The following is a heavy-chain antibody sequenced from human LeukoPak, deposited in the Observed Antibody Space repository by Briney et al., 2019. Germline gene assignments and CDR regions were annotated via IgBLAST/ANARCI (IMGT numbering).Heavy chain of an antibody. CDR2: ISSSGSTI. CDR3: AREYSSGWYDY. D-gene: IGHD6-19*01. Sequence: GGSLRLSCAASGFTFSDYYMSWIRQAPGKGLAWVSYISSSGSTIYYADSVKGRFTISRDNAKNSLYLQMNSLRAEDTAVYYCAREYSSGWYDYWGQGTLVTVSS. V-gene: IGHV3-11*01. CDR1: GFTFSDYY. J-gene: IGHJ4*02.